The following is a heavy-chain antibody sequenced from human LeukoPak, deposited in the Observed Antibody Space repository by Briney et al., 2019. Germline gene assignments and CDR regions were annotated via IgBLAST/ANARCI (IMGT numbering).Heavy chain of an antibody. J-gene: IGHJ2*01. CDR3: AKDLSYGDYWYFDL. CDR1: GFTFDDYA. V-gene: IGHV3-9*01. Sequence: GGSLRLSCAASGFTFDDYAMHWVRQAPGKGLEWVSGISWNSGSIGYADSVKGRFTISRDNAKNSLYLQMNSLRAEDTALYYCAKDLSYGDYWYFDLWGRGTLVTVSS. D-gene: IGHD4-17*01. CDR2: ISWNSGSI.